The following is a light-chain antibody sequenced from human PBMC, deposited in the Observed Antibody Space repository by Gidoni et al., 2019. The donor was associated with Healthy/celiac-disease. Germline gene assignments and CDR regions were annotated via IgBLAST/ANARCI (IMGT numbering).Light chain of an antibody. CDR3: MTWHSSAWV. Sequence: VQGKRADLGGCRGASTNLTCTLRSGINVGTYRIYWYQQKPGSPPQYLLRYKSDSDKQQGSGVPSRFSGSKDASANAGILLISGFQSLDGAVYHSMTWHSSAWVFGGGTKLTVL. CDR1: SGINVGTYR. J-gene: IGLJ3*02. V-gene: IGLV5-45*01. CDR2: YKSDSDK.